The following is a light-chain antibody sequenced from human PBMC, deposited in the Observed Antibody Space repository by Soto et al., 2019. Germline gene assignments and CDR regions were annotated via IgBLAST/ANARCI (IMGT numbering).Light chain of an antibody. CDR2: DDS. V-gene: IGKV1-5*01. Sequence: DIQLTQSPSILSASVGCSVTITCWASQSVSRWLAWYQQKPGKANNLLIYDDSSLNSGVKYRFSGSGSGTDFTLTISSMQPDDFATYYCKPYNSYYRTLGTGTKMDVK. CDR1: QSVSRW. CDR3: KPYNSYYRT. J-gene: IGKJ1*01.